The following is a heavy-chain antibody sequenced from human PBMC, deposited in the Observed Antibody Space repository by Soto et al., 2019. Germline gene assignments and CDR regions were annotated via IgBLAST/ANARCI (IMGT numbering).Heavy chain of an antibody. D-gene: IGHD3-10*01. CDR2: ISAYNGNT. Sequence: ASLKVSCKSSGYPFTSYVISWVRQAPGQGLEWMGWISAYNGNTNYAQKLQGRVTMTTDTSTSTAYMELRSLRSDDTAVYYCARRGHRDDAFDIWGQGTMVTVSS. V-gene: IGHV1-18*01. J-gene: IGHJ3*02. CDR1: GYPFTSYV. CDR3: ARRGHRDDAFDI.